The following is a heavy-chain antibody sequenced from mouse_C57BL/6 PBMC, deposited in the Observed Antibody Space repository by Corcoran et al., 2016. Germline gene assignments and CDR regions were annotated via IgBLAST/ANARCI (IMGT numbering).Heavy chain of an antibody. Sequence: QIQLVQSGPELKKPGETVKISCKASGYTFTTYGMSWVKQAPGKGLKWMGWINTYSGVPTYADDFKGRFAFSLENSASTAYLQINNLKNEDTATYFCAIGGSSYDWYFDVWGTGTTVTVSS. CDR3: AIGGSSYDWYFDV. V-gene: IGHV9-3*01. D-gene: IGHD1-1*01. CDR2: INTYSGVP. CDR1: GYTFTTYG. J-gene: IGHJ1*03.